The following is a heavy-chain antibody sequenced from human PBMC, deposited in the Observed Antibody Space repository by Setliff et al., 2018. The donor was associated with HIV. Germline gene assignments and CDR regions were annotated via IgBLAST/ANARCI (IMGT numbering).Heavy chain of an antibody. CDR2: IHYTGST. CDR3: TIPASSLAPN. J-gene: IGHJ4*02. CDR1: GAPVSSGRYY. Sequence: SETLSLTCSVPGAPVSSGRYYWGWIRQPPGKGLEWIATIHYTGSTYYNPSLKNRVTISADASKKQVSLRLTSVTAADTAVYYCTIPASSLAPNWGRGTQVTVSS. V-gene: IGHV4-39*01.